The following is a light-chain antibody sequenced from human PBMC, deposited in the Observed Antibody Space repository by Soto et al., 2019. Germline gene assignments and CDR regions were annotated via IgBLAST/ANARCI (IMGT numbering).Light chain of an antibody. J-gene: IGLJ1*01. CDR1: HNDIGTYDY. CDR3: SSFTSKRIYV. V-gene: IGLV2-14*03. Sequence: QSVLTQPTSVSGSPGQSITISCTGNHNDIGTYDYVSWYQQHPGRAPRLLIHGVTTRPSGISDRFSASKSGLTASLTISGLQPEDEADYYCSSFTSKRIYVFXPGTKVTVL. CDR2: GVT.